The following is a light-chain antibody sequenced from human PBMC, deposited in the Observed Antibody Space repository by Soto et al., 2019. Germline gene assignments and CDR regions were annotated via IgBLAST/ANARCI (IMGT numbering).Light chain of an antibody. V-gene: IGKV2-28*01. J-gene: IGKJ4*01. Sequence: DIVMTQSPLSLPVTPGEPASISCRSSQSLLHSNGYNYLDWYLQKPGQSPQLLIYLGSNRASGVPDRFSGSGSGTDFTLKISRVEAEDVGVYYCMQALLSGVTFGGGTKVEIK. CDR2: LGS. CDR3: MQALLSGVT. CDR1: QSLLHSNGYNY.